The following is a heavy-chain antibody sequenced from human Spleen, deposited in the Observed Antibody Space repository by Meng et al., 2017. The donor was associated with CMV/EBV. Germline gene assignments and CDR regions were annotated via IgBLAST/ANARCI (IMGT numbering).Heavy chain of an antibody. Sequence: SGGSISSGGYDWNWIRQPPGKGLEWIGYIYESGHSYYNPSLKSRVTISIDTSKNQFSVRLSSVTASDTAVYYCARAKGGDYGDDAVDYWGQGTLVTVSS. D-gene: IGHD4-17*01. CDR1: GGSISSGGYD. CDR3: ARAKGGDYGDDAVDY. CDR2: IYESGHS. V-gene: IGHV4-30-4*08. J-gene: IGHJ4*02.